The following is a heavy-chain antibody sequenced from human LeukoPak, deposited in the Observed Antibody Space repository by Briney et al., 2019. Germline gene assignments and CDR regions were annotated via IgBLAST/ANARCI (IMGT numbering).Heavy chain of an antibody. D-gene: IGHD1-26*01. Sequence: SETLSLTCTVSGGSISGYLWSWIRQPPGKGLEWIGYIYYSGSTNYRPSLKSRVTISVDTSKNQFPLKLSSVTAADTAVYYCASTTKWGLYGMDVWGQGTTVTVSS. CDR1: GGSISGYL. J-gene: IGHJ6*02. V-gene: IGHV4-59*08. CDR2: IYYSGST. CDR3: ASTTKWGLYGMDV.